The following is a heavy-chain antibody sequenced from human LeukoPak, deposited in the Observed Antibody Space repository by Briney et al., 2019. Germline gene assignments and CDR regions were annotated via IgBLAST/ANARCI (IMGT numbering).Heavy chain of an antibody. D-gene: IGHD5-24*01. J-gene: IGHJ4*02. Sequence: SETLSLTCTVSGGSISSSSYYWGWIRQPPGKGLEWIGSIYYSGSTYYNPSLKSRVTISVDTTKNQFSLKLSSVTAADTAVYYCARHELSGRWLLDYWGQGTLVTVSS. V-gene: IGHV4-39*01. CDR2: IYYSGST. CDR3: ARHELSGRWLLDY. CDR1: GGSISSSSYY.